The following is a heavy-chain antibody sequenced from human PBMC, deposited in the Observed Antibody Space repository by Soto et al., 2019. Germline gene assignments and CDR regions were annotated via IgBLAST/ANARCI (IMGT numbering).Heavy chain of an antibody. CDR3: ARVGDYDILTGRSYYYYYGMDV. D-gene: IGHD3-9*01. CDR1: GYTFSAYY. J-gene: IGHJ6*02. CDR2: IIPIFGTA. V-gene: IGHV1-69*13. Sequence: ASVKVSCKASGYTFSAYYTHWVRQAPGQGLEWMGWIIPIFGTANYAQKFQGRVTITADESTSTAYMELSSLRSEDTAVYYCARVGDYDILTGRSYYYYYGMDVWGQGTTVTVSS.